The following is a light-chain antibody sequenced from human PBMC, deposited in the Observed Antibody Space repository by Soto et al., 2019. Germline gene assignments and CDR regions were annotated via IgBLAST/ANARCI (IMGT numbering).Light chain of an antibody. Sequence: QPVLTQSPSASASLGASVKLTCTLSSGHSIYAIAWHQQQPEKGPRYLMKLNSDGSHSKGDGIPHRFSGSSSGAERYLTISSLQSEDEADYYCQTWGTGIQVFGGGTKVTVL. CDR1: SGHSIYA. CDR3: QTWGTGIQV. CDR2: LNSDGSH. V-gene: IGLV4-69*01. J-gene: IGLJ2*01.